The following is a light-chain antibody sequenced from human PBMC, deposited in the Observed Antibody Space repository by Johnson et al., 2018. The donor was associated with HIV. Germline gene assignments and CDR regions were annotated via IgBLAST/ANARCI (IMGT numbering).Light chain of an antibody. J-gene: IGLJ1*01. Sequence: QSVSTQPPSVSAAPGQKVTISCSGSSSNIGNNYVSWYQQLPGTAPKLLIYDNNKRPSGIPDRFSGSKSGTSATLGITGLQTGDEADYYCGTWDSSLSAYVFGTGTKFTVL. CDR1: SSNIGNNY. V-gene: IGLV1-51*01. CDR2: DNN. CDR3: GTWDSSLSAYV.